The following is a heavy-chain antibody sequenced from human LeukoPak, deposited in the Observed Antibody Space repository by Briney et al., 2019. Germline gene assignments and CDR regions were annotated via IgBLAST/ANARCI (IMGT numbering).Heavy chain of an antibody. J-gene: IGHJ4*02. Sequence: SEALSLTCTVSGVSIRSSVPIGSSMLCWAWVRQPPGKGLEWIGDISYSGATYYNPSPRSRATIPEDTSKNQFSLRLSSVTAADTAIYYCVRHAHDPTFDFWGQGTLVTVSS. CDR3: VRHAHDPTFDF. CDR1: GVSIRSSVPIGSSMLC. CDR2: ISYSGAT. V-gene: IGHV4-39*01.